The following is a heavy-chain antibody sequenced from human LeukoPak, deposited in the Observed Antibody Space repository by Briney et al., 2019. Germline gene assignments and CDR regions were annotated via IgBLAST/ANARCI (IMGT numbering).Heavy chain of an antibody. CDR3: ARHETGPYFDY. V-gene: IGHV5-51*01. CDR2: IYPGDSDT. Sequence: GESLKISCKGSGYSFTSYWIGWVRPMPGRGLECMGIIYPGDSDTRYSPSFQGQVTISADKSISTAYLQWSSLKASDTAIYYCARHETGPYFDYWGQGTLVTVSS. D-gene: IGHD1-1*01. CDR1: GYSFTSYW. J-gene: IGHJ4*02.